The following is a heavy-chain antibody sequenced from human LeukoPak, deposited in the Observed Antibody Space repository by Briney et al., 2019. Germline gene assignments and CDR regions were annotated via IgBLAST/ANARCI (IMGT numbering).Heavy chain of an antibody. CDR2: IYSGGST. D-gene: IGHD6-19*01. V-gene: IGHV3-53*04. Sequence: GGSLRLSCAASGFTVSSNYMSWVRQAPGKGLEWVSVIYSGGSTYYADSVKGRFTISRHNSKNTLYLQMSSLRAEDTAVYYCARSGNSSGWYWFDPWGQGTLVTVSS. CDR3: ARSGNSSGWYWFDP. CDR1: GFTVSSNY. J-gene: IGHJ5*02.